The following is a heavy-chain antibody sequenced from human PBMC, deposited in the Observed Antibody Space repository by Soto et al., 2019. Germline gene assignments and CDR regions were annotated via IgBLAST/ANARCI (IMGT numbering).Heavy chain of an antibody. J-gene: IGHJ4*02. CDR3: ARALPNHITMFGVVEANNFDY. CDR1: GGSISSGGYY. V-gene: IGHV4-31*03. CDR2: IYYSGST. D-gene: IGHD3-3*01. Sequence: QVQLQESGPGLVKPSQTLSLTCTVSGGSISSGGYYWSWIRQHPGKGLEWIGYIYYSGSTYYNPSLKSRVTIAGDTSKNQFAMKLSSVTAADTAVYYCARALPNHITMFGVVEANNFDYWGQGTLVTVSS.